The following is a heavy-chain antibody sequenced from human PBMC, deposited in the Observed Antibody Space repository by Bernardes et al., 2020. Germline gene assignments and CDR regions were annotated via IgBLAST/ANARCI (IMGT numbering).Heavy chain of an antibody. D-gene: IGHD2-15*01. Sequence: GGSLRLSCAASGFTFSSYAMHWVRQAPGKGLEWVAVISYDGSNKYYADSVKGRFTISRDNSKNTLYLQMNSLRAEDTAVYYCARLRGRNRGDIGEGPWGQGTLVTVSS. CDR2: ISYDGSNK. CDR1: GFTFSSYA. J-gene: IGHJ5*02. CDR3: ARLRGRNRGDIGEGP. V-gene: IGHV3-30-3*01.